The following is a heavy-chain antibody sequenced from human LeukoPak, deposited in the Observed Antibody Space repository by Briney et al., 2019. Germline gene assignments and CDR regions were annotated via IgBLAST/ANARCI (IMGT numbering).Heavy chain of an antibody. CDR3: ATVGDGGSYQIFDY. D-gene: IGHD1-26*01. J-gene: IGHJ4*02. CDR1: GYTLTELS. V-gene: IGHV1-24*01. Sequence: ASVKVSCKVSGYTLTELSMHWVRQAPGKGLEWMGGFGPEDGETIYAQKFQGRVTMTEDTSTDTAYMELSSLRSEDTAVYYCATVGDGGSYQIFDYWGQGTLVTVSS. CDR2: FGPEDGET.